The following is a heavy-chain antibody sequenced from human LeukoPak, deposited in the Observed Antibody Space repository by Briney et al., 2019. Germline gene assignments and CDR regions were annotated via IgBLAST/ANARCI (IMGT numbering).Heavy chain of an antibody. CDR2: IHYSGST. V-gene: IGHV4-59*08. Sequence: SETLSLTCTVSGGSISGYYWSWIRQPPGKELEWIGYIHYSGSTNYNPSLKSRVTISVDTSKNQFSLKLSSVTAADTAVYYCASGDYITMVRGVIHDAFDIWGQGTMVTVSS. CDR1: GGSISGYY. J-gene: IGHJ3*02. D-gene: IGHD3-10*01. CDR3: ASGDYITMVRGVIHDAFDI.